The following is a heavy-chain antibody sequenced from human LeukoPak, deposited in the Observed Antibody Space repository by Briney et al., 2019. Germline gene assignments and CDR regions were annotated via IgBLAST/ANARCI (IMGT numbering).Heavy chain of an antibody. CDR3: ASEHDYGGNSYWFDP. CDR1: GYTFTGYY. D-gene: IGHD4-23*01. V-gene: IGHV1-2*02. Sequence: GASVKVSCKASGYTFTGYYMHWVRQAPGQGLEWMGWINPNSGGTNYAQKFQGRVTMTRDTSISIAYMELSRLRSDDTAVYHCASEHDYGGNSYWFDPWGQGTLVTVSS. CDR2: INPNSGGT. J-gene: IGHJ5*02.